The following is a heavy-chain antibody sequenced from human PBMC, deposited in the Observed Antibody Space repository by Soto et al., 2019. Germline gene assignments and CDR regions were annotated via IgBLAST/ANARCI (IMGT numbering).Heavy chain of an antibody. CDR3: ARDESSEGSSWFDP. J-gene: IGHJ5*02. D-gene: IGHD3-10*01. CDR1: GYTFTGYY. V-gene: IGHV1-2*02. CDR2: INPNSGGT. Sequence: ASVKVSCKASGYTFTGYYMHWVRQAPGQGLEWMGWINPNSGGTNYAQKFQGRVTMTRDTSISTAYMELSRLRSDDTAVYYCARDESSEGSSWFDPWGQGTLVTFSS.